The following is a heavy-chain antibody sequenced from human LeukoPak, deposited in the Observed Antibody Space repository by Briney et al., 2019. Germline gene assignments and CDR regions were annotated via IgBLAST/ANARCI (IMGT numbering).Heavy chain of an antibody. CDR3: ARELAAAGTKWFDP. CDR2: ISAYNGNT. Sequence: ASVKVSCKASGYTFTSYGISWVRQAPGQGLEWMGWISAYNGNTNYAQKLQGRVTMTTDTSTSTAYMELRSLRSDDTAVYYCARELAAAGTKWFDPWGQGTPVTVSS. V-gene: IGHV1-18*01. J-gene: IGHJ5*02. CDR1: GYTFTSYG. D-gene: IGHD6-13*01.